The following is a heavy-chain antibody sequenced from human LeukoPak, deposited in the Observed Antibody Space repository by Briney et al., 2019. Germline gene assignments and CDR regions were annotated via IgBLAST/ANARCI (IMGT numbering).Heavy chain of an antibody. CDR1: GFIFSSYS. CDR2: ISSSSIYV. CDR3: AELGITMIGGV. V-gene: IGHV3-21*01. J-gene: IGHJ6*04. Sequence: GGCLRLSCAASGFIFSSYSMNWVRQAPGKGLEWVSSISSSSIYVYYADSVKGRFTISRDNAKNSLYLQMNSLRAEDTAVYYCAELGITMIGGVWGKGTTVTISS. D-gene: IGHD3-10*02.